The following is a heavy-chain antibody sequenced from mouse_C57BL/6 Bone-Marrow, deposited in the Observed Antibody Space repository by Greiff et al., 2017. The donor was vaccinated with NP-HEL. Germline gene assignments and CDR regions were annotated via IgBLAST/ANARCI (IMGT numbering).Heavy chain of an antibody. CDR2: IDPSDSYT. V-gene: IGHV1-59*01. CDR3: ARGISSRGNYWAMDY. D-gene: IGHD2-1*01. J-gene: IGHJ4*01. CDR1: GYTFTSYW. Sequence: VQLQQPGAELVRPGTSVKLSCKASGYTFTSYWMHWVKQRPGQGLEWIGVIDPSDSYTNYNQKFKGKATLTVDTSSSTAYMQLSSLTSEDSAVYYCARGISSRGNYWAMDYWGQGTSVTVSS.